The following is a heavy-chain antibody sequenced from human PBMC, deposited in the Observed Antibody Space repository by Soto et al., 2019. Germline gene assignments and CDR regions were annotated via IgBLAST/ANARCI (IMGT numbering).Heavy chain of an antibody. D-gene: IGHD1-26*01. V-gene: IGHV3-23*01. CDR1: GFTFSRHP. CDR2: IGESGDGT. Sequence: GGSPRLSCVASGFTFSRHPMSWVRQAPGKGLEWVSAIGESGDGTAYIDSVKGRFTISRDNFKNTLYLQMNSLRAEDTAVYYCANRLGNYFLSGLPFDIWGQGTMVTVSS. CDR3: ANRLGNYFLSGLPFDI. J-gene: IGHJ3*02.